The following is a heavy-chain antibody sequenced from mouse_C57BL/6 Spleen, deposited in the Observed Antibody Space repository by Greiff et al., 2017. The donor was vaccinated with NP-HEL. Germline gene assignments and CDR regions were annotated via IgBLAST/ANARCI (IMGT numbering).Heavy chain of an antibody. D-gene: IGHD2-2*01. V-gene: IGHV1-69*01. CDR2: IDPSDSYT. CDR3: AGGSDGYDGAMDY. Sequence: QVQLQQPGAELVMPGASVKLSCKASGYTFTSYWMHWVKQRPGQGLEWIGEIDPSDSYTNYNQKFKGKSTLTVDKSSSTAYMQLSSLTSEASAVYYCAGGSDGYDGAMDYWGQGTSVTVSS. J-gene: IGHJ4*01. CDR1: GYTFTSYW.